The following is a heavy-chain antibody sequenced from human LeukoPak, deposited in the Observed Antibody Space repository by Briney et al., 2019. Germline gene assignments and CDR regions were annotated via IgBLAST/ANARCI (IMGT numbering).Heavy chain of an antibody. CDR2: IYYSGST. J-gene: IGHJ4*02. D-gene: IGHD6-13*01. CDR1: GGSISSSSYY. V-gene: IGHV4-39*07. Sequence: SETLSLTCTVSGGSISSSSYYWGWIRQPPGKGLEWIGSIYYSGSTYYNPSLKSRVTISVDTSKNQFSLKLSSVTAADTAVYYCARSVRGIAAAGPRFDYWGQGTLVTVSS. CDR3: ARSVRGIAAAGPRFDY.